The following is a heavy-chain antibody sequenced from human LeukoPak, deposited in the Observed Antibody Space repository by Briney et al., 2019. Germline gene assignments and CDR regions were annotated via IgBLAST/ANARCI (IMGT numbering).Heavy chain of an antibody. J-gene: IGHJ4*02. D-gene: IGHD5-12*01. CDR3: VRGTGYSAYDYDFDY. CDR2: ICTAGDT. V-gene: IGHV3-13*04. CDR1: GFTFSSYD. Sequence: GGSLRLSCAASGFTFSSYDMHWVRQPPGKGLEWVSAICTAGDTYHPGSVKGRFTISRENAKNTLYLQMNSLRAGDTAVYYCVRGTGYSAYDYDFDYWGQGTLVTVSS.